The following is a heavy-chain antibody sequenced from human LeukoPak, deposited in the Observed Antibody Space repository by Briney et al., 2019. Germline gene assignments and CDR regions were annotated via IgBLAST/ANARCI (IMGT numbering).Heavy chain of an antibody. D-gene: IGHD3-22*01. Sequence: SETLSLTCAVSGGSISSSNWWSWVRQPPGKGLEWIGEIYHSGSTNYNPSLKSRVTISVDTSKNQFSLKLSSVTAADTAVYYCARYVRRRQYYYDSSGYPSDAFDIWGQGTMVTVSS. CDR3: ARYVRRRQYYYDSSGYPSDAFDI. J-gene: IGHJ3*02. CDR2: IYHSGST. CDR1: GGSISSSNW. V-gene: IGHV4-4*02.